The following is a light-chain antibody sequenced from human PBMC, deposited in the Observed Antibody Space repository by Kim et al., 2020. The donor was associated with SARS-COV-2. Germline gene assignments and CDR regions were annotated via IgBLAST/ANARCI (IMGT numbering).Light chain of an antibody. CDR3: YSAADNIGV. Sequence: SVSPEQTARITSAGDVRTKICARWVQQKPGQAPVLVIYKDSERPSGIPGRFSGASSGATVTLTISGAQVEDKADYYCYSAADNIGVFGGGTKLTVL. V-gene: IGLV3-27*01. J-gene: IGLJ3*02. CDR2: KDS. CDR1: VRTKIC.